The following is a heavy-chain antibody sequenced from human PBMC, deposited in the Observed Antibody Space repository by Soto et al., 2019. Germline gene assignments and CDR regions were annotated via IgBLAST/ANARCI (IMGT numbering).Heavy chain of an antibody. D-gene: IGHD3-10*01. V-gene: IGHV3-33*01. CDR2: IWYDGSNK. CDR1: GFTFSSFG. J-gene: IGHJ4*02. Sequence: QVQLVESGGGVVQPGRSLRLSCAASGFTFSSFGMHWVRQATGKGLEWVAVIWYDGSNKYYADSVKGRFNISRDNSKNTLYLQMNSLRAEDTAVYYCARDGDGSGFSTFDHWGQGTLVTVSS. CDR3: ARDGDGSGFSTFDH.